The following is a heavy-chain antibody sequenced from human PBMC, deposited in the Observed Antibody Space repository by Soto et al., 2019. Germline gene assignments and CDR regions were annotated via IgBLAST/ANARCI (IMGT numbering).Heavy chain of an antibody. V-gene: IGHV4-34*01. Sequence: SETLSLTCAVYGGSFSSYHWSWIRQTPGKGLEWIGEINHLTTTNYNPSLKSRVIISLDTPKNQFSLKLSSVTAADTAIYYCARGYDTALAPIFWGQGILVTVSS. CDR2: INHLTTT. D-gene: IGHD5-18*01. CDR3: ARGYDTALAPIF. J-gene: IGHJ4*02. CDR1: GGSFSSYH.